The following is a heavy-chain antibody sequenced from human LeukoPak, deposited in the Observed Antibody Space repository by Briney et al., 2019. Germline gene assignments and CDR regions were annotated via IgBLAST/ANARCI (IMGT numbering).Heavy chain of an antibody. J-gene: IGHJ5*02. CDR3: ARLTYDSSGYYYNWFDP. V-gene: IGHV5-51*01. CDR1: GYSFTSYW. D-gene: IGHD3-22*01. CDR2: TYPGDSDT. Sequence: GESLKISCKGSGYSFTSYWIGWVRQMPGKGLEWMGITYPGDSDTRYSPSFQGQVTISADKSISTAYLQWSSLKASDTAMYYCARLTYDSSGYYYNWFDPWGQGTLVTVSS.